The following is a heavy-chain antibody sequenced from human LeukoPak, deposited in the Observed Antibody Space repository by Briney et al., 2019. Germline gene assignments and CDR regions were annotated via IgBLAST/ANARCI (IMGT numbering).Heavy chain of an antibody. CDR2: IWYDGSNK. Sequence: GGSLRLSCAASGFTFSSYGMHWVRQAPGKGLEWVAVIWYDGSNKYYADSVKGRFTISRDNSKNTLYLQMNSLRAEDTAVYYCAKAGFGYYFDYWGQGTLVTVSS. V-gene: IGHV3-33*06. CDR3: AKAGFGYYFDY. D-gene: IGHD3-3*01. J-gene: IGHJ4*02. CDR1: GFTFSSYG.